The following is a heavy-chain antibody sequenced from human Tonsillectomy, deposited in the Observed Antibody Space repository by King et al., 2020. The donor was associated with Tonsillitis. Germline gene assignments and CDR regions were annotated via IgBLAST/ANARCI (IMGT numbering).Heavy chain of an antibody. V-gene: IGHV3-30-3*01. CDR3: AREGLVQYYYYGMDV. D-gene: IGHD6-19*01. CDR1: EFTFSSYA. J-gene: IGHJ6*02. Sequence: VQLVESGGGVVQPGRSLRLSCAASEFTFSSYAMHWVRQAPGKGLEWVAVISYDGSNKYYADSVKGRFTISRDNSKNTLYLQMNSLRAEETAVYYCAREGLVQYYYYGMDVWGQGTTVTVSS. CDR2: ISYDGSNK.